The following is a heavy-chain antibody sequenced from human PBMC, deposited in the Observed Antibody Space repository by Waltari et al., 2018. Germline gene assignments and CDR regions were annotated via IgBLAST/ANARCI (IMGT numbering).Heavy chain of an antibody. CDR2: SHRGGET. V-gene: IGHV4-39*01. J-gene: IGHJ4*02. Sequence: QVRLQESGPGLVKTSETLSLTCSVSSDSIAATDNYWAWIRQPPGKGLEWIGSSHRGGETFYKPALKRRVTHSVGPAQNRISLKVDSVTAADTSIYYCARQQSVPTSGCFDFWGQGAQVAVSA. D-gene: IGHD3-10*01. CDR3: ARQQSVPTSGCFDF. CDR1: SDSIAATDNY.